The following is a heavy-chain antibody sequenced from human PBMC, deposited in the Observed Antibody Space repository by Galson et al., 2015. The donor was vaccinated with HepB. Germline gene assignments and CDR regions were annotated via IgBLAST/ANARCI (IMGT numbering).Heavy chain of an antibody. CDR2: TTYRGIT. Sequence: ETLSLTCTVSGGPINDYYWNWIRQPPKKKLGWIGYTTYRGITRYNPSLNGRVTISVDTSNNQFSLKLNSVTAADTAVYYCARARNFDRWGQGTLVTVSS. V-gene: IGHV4-59*01. J-gene: IGHJ4*02. CDR3: ARARNFDR. CDR1: GGPINDYY.